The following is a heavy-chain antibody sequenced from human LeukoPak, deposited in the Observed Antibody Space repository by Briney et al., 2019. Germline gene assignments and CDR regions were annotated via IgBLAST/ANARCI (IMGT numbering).Heavy chain of an antibody. CDR1: GYTFTSYD. Sequence: GGSVKVSCKASGYTFTSYDINWVRQATGQELEWMGWMNPNSGNTGYAQKFQGRVTMTRNTSISTAYMELSSLRSEDTAVYYCARGSSVYYYDSSVDYWGQGTLVTVSS. V-gene: IGHV1-8*01. CDR2: MNPNSGNT. CDR3: ARGSSVYYYDSSVDY. D-gene: IGHD3-22*01. J-gene: IGHJ4*02.